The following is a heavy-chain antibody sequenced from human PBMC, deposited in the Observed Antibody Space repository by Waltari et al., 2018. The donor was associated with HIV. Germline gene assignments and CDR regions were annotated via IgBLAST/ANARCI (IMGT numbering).Heavy chain of an antibody. CDR3: ARGGCSGGTCYSKSFDL. V-gene: IGHV1-69*06. D-gene: IGHD2-15*01. J-gene: IGHJ3*01. CDR1: GGTFGSYT. CDR2: IIPSFGTV. Sequence: QVQLVQSGAEVKKPESSVKVSCKASGGTFGSYTITWVRQAPGQGPEWMVGIIPSFGTVTYAQKFHGRVTMTADKSTSTVYLELSSLRSEDTAVYYCARGGCSGGTCYSKSFDLWGQGTMVTVSS.